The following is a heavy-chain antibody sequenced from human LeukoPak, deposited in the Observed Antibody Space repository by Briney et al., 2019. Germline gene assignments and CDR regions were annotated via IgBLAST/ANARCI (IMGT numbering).Heavy chain of an antibody. V-gene: IGHV4-34*01. CDR2: INHSGST. CDR3: ARERRQRITMVRGVNHNVPFDY. Sequence: SETLSLTCSASGGFIGGYYCSWIRQPPGKGLEWIGEINHSGSTNYNPSLKSRVTISVDTSKNQFSLKLSSVTAADTAVYYCARERRQRITMVRGVNHNVPFDYWGQGTLVTVSS. CDR1: GGFIGGYY. J-gene: IGHJ4*02. D-gene: IGHD3-10*01.